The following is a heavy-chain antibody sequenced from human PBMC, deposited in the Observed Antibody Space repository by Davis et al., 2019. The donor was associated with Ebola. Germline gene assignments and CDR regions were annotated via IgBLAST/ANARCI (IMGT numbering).Heavy chain of an antibody. D-gene: IGHD4-11*01. V-gene: IGHV5-51*01. Sequence: GASLKISCKCSGYSFTSAWIGWVRQTHERGLEWRGIIYPGDSDTKYSPSFQGQVSFSADKSISTAFLHWSSLKASDTAMYYCARSDSNYVSHFDIWGQGTMVTVSS. CDR3: ARSDSNYVSHFDI. CDR1: GYSFTSAW. J-gene: IGHJ3*02. CDR2: IYPGDSDT.